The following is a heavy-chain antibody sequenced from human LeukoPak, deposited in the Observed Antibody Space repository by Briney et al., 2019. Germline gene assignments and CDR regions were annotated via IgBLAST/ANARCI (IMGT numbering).Heavy chain of an antibody. CDR2: IYPGDSDT. Sequence: GESLKISCKGSGYSFTSYWIGWVRQMPGKGLEWMGIIYPGDSDTRYSPSFQGQVTISADKSISTAYLQWSSLKASDTAVYYCARSGPREYSSSWQYYYYMDVWGKGTTVTVSS. CDR1: GYSFTSYW. J-gene: IGHJ6*03. CDR3: ARSGPREYSSSWQYYYYMDV. D-gene: IGHD6-13*01. V-gene: IGHV5-51*01.